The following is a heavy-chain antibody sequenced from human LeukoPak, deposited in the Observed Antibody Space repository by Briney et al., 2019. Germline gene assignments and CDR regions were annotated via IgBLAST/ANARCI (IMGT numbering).Heavy chain of an antibody. J-gene: IGHJ3*02. CDR2: ISYDGSNK. Sequence: GGSLRLSCAASGFTFSSYGMHWVRQVPGKGLEWVAVISYDGSNKYYADSVKGRFTISRDNPKNTLYLQMNSLRAEDTAVYYCAKDPLVVVTASYAFDIWGQGTMVTVSS. V-gene: IGHV3-30*18. CDR1: GFTFSSYG. CDR3: AKDPLVVVTASYAFDI. D-gene: IGHD2-21*02.